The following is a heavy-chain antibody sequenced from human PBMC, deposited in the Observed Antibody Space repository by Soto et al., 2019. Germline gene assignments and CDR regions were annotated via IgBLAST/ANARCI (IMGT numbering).Heavy chain of an antibody. Sequence: PSETLSLTYTVSGGSISRYYWTWIRQPPGKGLEWIGNIHYTGSTNYNPSLKSRVTISLGTSKSQFSLKLSSVTAADTAVYYCARDLSISSTDGPLDPWGHGTMVTVSS. CDR1: GGSISRYY. J-gene: IGHJ5*02. V-gene: IGHV4-59*01. D-gene: IGHD6-6*01. CDR2: IHYTGST. CDR3: ARDLSISSTDGPLDP.